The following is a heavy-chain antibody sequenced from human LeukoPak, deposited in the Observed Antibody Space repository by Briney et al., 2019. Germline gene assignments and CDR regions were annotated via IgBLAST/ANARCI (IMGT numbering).Heavy chain of an antibody. CDR2: MNPNSGNT. V-gene: IGHV1-8*02. D-gene: IGHD5-24*01. J-gene: IGHJ4*02. CDR1: GYTFKNYD. CDR3: ARATPGGLHGYSFDY. Sequence: ASVKVSCKASGYTFKNYDINWVRQATGQGLEWMGWMNPNSGNTGFAQKFQDRVSKTRDTSINTAYMELTGLRSGDTAVYYCARATPGGLHGYSFDYWGQGTVVTVYS.